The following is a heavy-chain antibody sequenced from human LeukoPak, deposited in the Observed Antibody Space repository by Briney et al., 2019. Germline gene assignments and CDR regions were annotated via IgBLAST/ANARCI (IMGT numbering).Heavy chain of an antibody. Sequence: GGSLRLSCAASGFTFDDYAMHWVRQAPGKGLEWVSLISGDGGSTYNADSVKGRFTISRDNSKNSLYLQMNSLRTEDTALYYCAKAATLLLLEGYFDYWGQGTLVTVSS. CDR2: ISGDGGST. V-gene: IGHV3-43*02. D-gene: IGHD3-10*01. J-gene: IGHJ4*02. CDR3: AKAATLLLLEGYFDY. CDR1: GFTFDDYA.